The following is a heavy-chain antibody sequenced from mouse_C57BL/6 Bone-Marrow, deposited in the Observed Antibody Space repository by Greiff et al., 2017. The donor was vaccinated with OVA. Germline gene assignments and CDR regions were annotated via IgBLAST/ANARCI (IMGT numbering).Heavy chain of an antibody. Sequence: QVQLQQPGAELVKPGASVKVSCKASGYTFTSYWMHWVKQRPGQGLEWIGRIHPSDSDTNYNQKFKGKATLTVDKSSSTAYMQLSSLTSEDSAVYYCAFLTGKGAYYFDYWGQGTTLTVSS. CDR2: IHPSDSDT. V-gene: IGHV1-74*01. D-gene: IGHD4-1*01. CDR3: AFLTGKGAYYFDY. CDR1: GYTFTSYW. J-gene: IGHJ2*01.